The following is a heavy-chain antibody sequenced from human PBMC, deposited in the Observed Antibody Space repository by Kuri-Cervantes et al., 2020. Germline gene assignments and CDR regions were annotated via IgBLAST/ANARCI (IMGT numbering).Heavy chain of an antibody. Sequence: GGSLRLSCAASGFTFDDYAMHWVRQAPGKGLEWVSGISWNSGSIGYADSVKGRFTISRDNAKNSPYLQMNSLRAEDTALYYCAKDTGSTVTSPELFDYWGQGTLVTVSS. CDR1: GFTFDDYA. D-gene: IGHD4-11*01. CDR2: ISWNSGSI. V-gene: IGHV3-9*01. J-gene: IGHJ4*02. CDR3: AKDTGSTVTSPELFDY.